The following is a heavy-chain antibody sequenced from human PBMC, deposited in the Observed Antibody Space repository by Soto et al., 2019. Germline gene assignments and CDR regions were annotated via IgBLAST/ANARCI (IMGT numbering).Heavy chain of an antibody. CDR3: ARGGTTTRPTPTRGLDP. J-gene: IGHJ5*02. CDR2: ISESGDRA. D-gene: IGHD3-16*01. CDR1: GFTFSNVV. Sequence: ERLLLDSGGDLVQSGGSLRLSCAASGFTFSNVVMSWVRQAPGKGPEWVSSISESGDRADYADSVKGRFTISRDNSKNTLYLQMNRLRAEDTAIYYCARGGTTTRPTPTRGLDPWGQGTLVTVSS. V-gene: IGHV3-23*01.